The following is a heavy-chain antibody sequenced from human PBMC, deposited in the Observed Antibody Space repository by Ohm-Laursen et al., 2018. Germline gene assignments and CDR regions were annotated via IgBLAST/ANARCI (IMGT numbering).Heavy chain of an antibody. CDR3: ARGFSGWWGRIDY. CDR1: GGSFSGYY. V-gene: IGHV4-34*01. J-gene: IGHJ4*02. CDR2: INHSRST. D-gene: IGHD6-19*01. Sequence: SQTLSLTCAVYGGSFSGYYWNWIRQPPGKGLEWIGEINHSRSTKYNSSFRSRVTISVETSKNQFSLKLSSVTAADTAVYYCARGFSGWWGRIDYWGQGILVTVSS.